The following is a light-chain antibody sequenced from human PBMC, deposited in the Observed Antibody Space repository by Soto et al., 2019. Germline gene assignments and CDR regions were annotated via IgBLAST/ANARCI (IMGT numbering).Light chain of an antibody. CDR2: DAS. Sequence: ETVMTQSPATLSVSPGERVTLSCRASQSINSNLAWYQQRPGQAPRVLIYDASTRATAVPARFSGSGSGTEFTLTISSLQSEDFAVYYCQQYHNWPPNTFGQGTKVDIK. CDR3: QQYHNWPPNT. CDR1: QSINSN. J-gene: IGKJ1*01. V-gene: IGKV3-15*01.